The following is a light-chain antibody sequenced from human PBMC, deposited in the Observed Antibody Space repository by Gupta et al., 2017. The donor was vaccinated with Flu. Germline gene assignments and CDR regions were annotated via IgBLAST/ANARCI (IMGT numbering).Light chain of an antibody. J-gene: IGLJ3*02. CDR3: QSYDSSLSGPV. V-gene: IGLV1-40*01. CDR2: GNS. CDR1: SSNIGAGYD. Sequence: QSVLTPPPSVSGAPVQRVTISCPGSSSNIGAGYDVHWYQQLPGTAPKLLIYGNSNRPSGVPDRFSGSKSGTSASLAITGLQAEDEADYYCQSYDSSLSGPVFGGGTKLTVL.